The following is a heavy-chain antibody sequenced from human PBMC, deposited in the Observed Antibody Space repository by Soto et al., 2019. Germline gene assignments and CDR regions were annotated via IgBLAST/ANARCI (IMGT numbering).Heavy chain of an antibody. D-gene: IGHD3-22*01. CDR3: ARTYYYDSSGYYPIVTHFDF. V-gene: IGHV4-31*03. J-gene: IGHJ4*02. CDR1: GGSISSGGYY. CDR2: IYYSGST. Sequence: SETLSLTCTVSGGSISSGGYYWSWIRQHPGKGLEWIGYIYYSGSTYYNPSLKSRVTISVDTSKNQFSLKLSSVTAADTAVYYCARTYYYDSSGYYPIVTHFDFWGQGTLVTVSS.